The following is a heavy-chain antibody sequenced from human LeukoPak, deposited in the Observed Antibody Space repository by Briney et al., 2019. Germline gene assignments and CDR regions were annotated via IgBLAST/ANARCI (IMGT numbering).Heavy chain of an antibody. CDR3: AKDVSGSLYYFDY. Sequence: PGGSLRLSCAASGFTFSSYAMSWVRQAPGKGLEWVSGISDSGGDTYYPDSVKGRFTISRDSSKNTLYLQMNSLRAENTAVYYCAKDVSGSLYYFDYWGQGTLVTVSS. CDR1: GFTFSSYA. J-gene: IGHJ4*02. V-gene: IGHV3-23*01. D-gene: IGHD1-26*01. CDR2: ISDSGGDT.